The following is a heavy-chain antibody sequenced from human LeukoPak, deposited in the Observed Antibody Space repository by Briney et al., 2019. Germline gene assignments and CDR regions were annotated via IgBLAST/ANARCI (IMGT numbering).Heavy chain of an antibody. CDR3: AGRITIFGVVTHDAFDI. V-gene: IGHV4-59*01. D-gene: IGHD3-3*01. CDR2: TYYSGST. J-gene: IGHJ3*02. CDR1: GGSISSYY. Sequence: PSETLSLTCTVSGGSISSYYWSWIRQPPGKGLEWIGYTYYSGSTNYNPSLKSRVTISVDTSKNQFSLKLSSVTAADTAVYYCAGRITIFGVVTHDAFDIWGQGTMVTVSS.